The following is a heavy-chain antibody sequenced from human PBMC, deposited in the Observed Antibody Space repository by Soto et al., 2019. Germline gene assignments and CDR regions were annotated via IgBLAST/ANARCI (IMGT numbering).Heavy chain of an antibody. V-gene: IGHV4-31*03. CDR3: ARGDYGEGPYYMDV. CDR2: IYYSGST. Sequence: SETLSLTCTVSGGSISSGGYYWSWIRQHPGKGLEWIGYIYYSGSTYYNPSLKSRVTISVDTSKNQFSLKLSSVTAADTAVYYCARGDYGEGPYYMDVWGKGTTVTVSS. J-gene: IGHJ6*03. D-gene: IGHD4-17*01. CDR1: GGSISSGGYY.